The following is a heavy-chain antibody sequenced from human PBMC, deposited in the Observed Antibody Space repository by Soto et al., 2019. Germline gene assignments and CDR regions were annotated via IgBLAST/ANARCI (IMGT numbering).Heavy chain of an antibody. CDR1: GFTFSSYA. Sequence: EVQLLESGGGLVQPGGSLRLSCAASGFTFSSYAMSWVRQAPGKGLEWVSAISGSGGSTYYADSVKGRFTMSRDTSKNTLYLQMNSLRAEDTAVYYCAKEGEHSSGWANFDYWGQGTLVTVSS. J-gene: IGHJ4*02. CDR3: AKEGEHSSGWANFDY. CDR2: ISGSGGST. D-gene: IGHD6-19*01. V-gene: IGHV3-23*01.